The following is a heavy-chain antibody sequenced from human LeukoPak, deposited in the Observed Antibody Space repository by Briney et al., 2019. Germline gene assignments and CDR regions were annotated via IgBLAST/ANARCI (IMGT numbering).Heavy chain of an antibody. CDR2: INPNSGGT. Sequence: ASVKVSCKASGYTFTGYYMHWVRQAPGQGLEWMGWINPNSGGTNYAQKFQGRVTMTRDTSTSTAYMELSSLRSEDTAVYYCARDMLTRSSSSWDPYYFDYWGQGTLVTVSS. CDR3: ARDMLTRSSSSWDPYYFDY. CDR1: GYTFTGYY. V-gene: IGHV1-2*02. J-gene: IGHJ4*02. D-gene: IGHD6-13*01.